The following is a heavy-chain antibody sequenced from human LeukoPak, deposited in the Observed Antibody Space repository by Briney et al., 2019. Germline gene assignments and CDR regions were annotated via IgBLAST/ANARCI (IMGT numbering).Heavy chain of an antibody. CDR1: GFTFSSYA. Sequence: PGGSLRLSCAASGFTFSSYAMHWVRQAPGKGLEWVAVISYDGSNKYYADSVKGRFTISRDNSKNTLYLQMNSLGAEDTAVYYCAKGSRFGVVIIPYFDYWGQGTLVTVSS. J-gene: IGHJ4*02. D-gene: IGHD3-3*01. CDR2: ISYDGSNK. CDR3: AKGSRFGVVIIPYFDY. V-gene: IGHV3-30-3*01.